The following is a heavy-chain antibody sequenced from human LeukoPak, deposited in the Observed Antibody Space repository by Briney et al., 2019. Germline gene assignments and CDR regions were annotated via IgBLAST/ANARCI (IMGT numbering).Heavy chain of an antibody. V-gene: IGHV4-38-2*02. CDR3: ARDGGVRNFDY. D-gene: IGHD3-16*01. CDR1: GYSISSGYY. CDR2: IYHSGST. Sequence: SETLSLTCTVSGYSISSGYYWGWIRQPPGKGLEWIGSIYHSGSTYYNPSLKSRVTISVDTSKDQFSLKLSSVTAADTAVYYCARDGGVRNFDYWGQGTLVTVSS. J-gene: IGHJ4*02.